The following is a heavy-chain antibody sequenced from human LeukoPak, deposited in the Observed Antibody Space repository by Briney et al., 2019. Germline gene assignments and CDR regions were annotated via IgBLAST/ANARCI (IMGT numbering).Heavy chain of an antibody. J-gene: IGHJ4*02. Sequence: GGSLRLSCVGSGFTFNDYWIHWVRQAPGKGLVWVSPIKTDGSAMQYADYVEGRFAISRDNAKNTVYMQMNSLRDDDTAVYYCVRDRTVSTILDYWGQGTLVTVSS. D-gene: IGHD5/OR15-5a*01. V-gene: IGHV3-74*03. CDR2: IKTDGSAM. CDR3: VRDRTVSTILDY. CDR1: GFTFNDYW.